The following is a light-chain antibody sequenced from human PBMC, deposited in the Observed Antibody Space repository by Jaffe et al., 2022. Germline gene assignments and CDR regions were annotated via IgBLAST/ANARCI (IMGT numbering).Light chain of an antibody. CDR2: ENN. J-gene: IGLJ3*02. CDR3: GTWDSSLSLLV. Sequence: QSVLTQPPSVSAAPGQKVTISCSGSSSNIGNNYVSWYQQLPGTAPKLLIYENNKRPSGIPDRFSGSKSGTSATLGITGLQTGDEADYYCGTWDSSLSLLVFGGGTKLTVL. V-gene: IGLV1-51*02. CDR1: SSNIGNNY.